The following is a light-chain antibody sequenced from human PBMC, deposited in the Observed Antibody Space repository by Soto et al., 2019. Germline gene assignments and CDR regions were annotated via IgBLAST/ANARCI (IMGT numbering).Light chain of an antibody. CDR1: QSVSSY. CDR3: QQRSNWPST. V-gene: IGKV3-11*01. CDR2: DAS. Sequence: EIVLTQSPATLSLSPGERAALSCRASQSVSSYLAWYQQKPGQAPRLLIYDASKRATGIPARFSGSGSGTDFNLTISSLEPEGFAVYFCQQRSNWPSTFGGGNKVEI. J-gene: IGKJ4*01.